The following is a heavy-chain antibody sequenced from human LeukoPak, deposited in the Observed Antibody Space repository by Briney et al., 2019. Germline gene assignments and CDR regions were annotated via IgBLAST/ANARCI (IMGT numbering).Heavy chain of an antibody. J-gene: IGHJ5*02. CDR1: GFTFSNYW. CDR2: INHSGST. V-gene: IGHV4-34*01. Sequence: GSLRLSCAVSGFTFSNYWMNWIRQPPGKGLEWIGEINHSGSTNYNPSLKSRVTISVDTSKNQFSLKLNSVTAADTAVYYCARHYGPWGQGTLVTVSS. D-gene: IGHD3-16*01. CDR3: ARHYGP.